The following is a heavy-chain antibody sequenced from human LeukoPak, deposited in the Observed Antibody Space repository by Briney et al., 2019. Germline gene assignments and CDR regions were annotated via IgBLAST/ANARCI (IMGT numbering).Heavy chain of an antibody. CDR2: ISYDGSNK. CDR3: ARIYSSIRRGWFDP. CDR1: GFTFSIYA. V-gene: IGHV3-30*04. D-gene: IGHD6-13*01. Sequence: PGGSLRLSCAASGFTFSIYAMHWVRQAPGKGLEWVAVISYDGSNKYYADSVKGRFTISRDNAKNSLYLQMNSLRAEDTAVYYCARIYSSIRRGWFDPWGQGTLVTVSS. J-gene: IGHJ5*02.